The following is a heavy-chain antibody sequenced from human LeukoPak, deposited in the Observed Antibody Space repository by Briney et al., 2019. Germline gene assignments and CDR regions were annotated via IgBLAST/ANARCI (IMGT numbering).Heavy chain of an antibody. J-gene: IGHJ4*02. D-gene: IGHD3-10*01. CDR2: VYYSGTT. CDR1: GASISNFY. Sequence: SETLSLTCTVSGASISNFYWSWIRQPPGKGLEWIREVYYSGTTNYNPSLKSRVTISVDTSKYQFSLKLSSVTAADTAVYYCARALRVKFDYWGQGLLVTVSS. CDR3: ARALRVKFDY. V-gene: IGHV4-59*01.